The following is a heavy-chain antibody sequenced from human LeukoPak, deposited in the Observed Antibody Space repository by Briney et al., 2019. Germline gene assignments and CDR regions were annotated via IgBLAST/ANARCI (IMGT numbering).Heavy chain of an antibody. V-gene: IGHV4-34*01. Sequence: SEALSLTCTVSGGSISSYYWSWIRQPPGKGLEWIGEINHSGSTNYNPSLKSRVTISVDTSKNQFSLKLSSVTAADTAVYYCARETTYYYYYGMDVWGQGTTVTVSS. J-gene: IGHJ6*02. D-gene: IGHD1-7*01. CDR2: INHSGST. CDR1: GGSISSYY. CDR3: ARETTYYYYYGMDV.